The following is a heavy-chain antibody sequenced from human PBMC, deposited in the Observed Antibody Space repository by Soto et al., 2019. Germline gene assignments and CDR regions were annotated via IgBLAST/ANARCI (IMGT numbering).Heavy chain of an antibody. CDR2: IDPSDSYT. CDR3: ASYCSSTSCYTRYYYGMDV. V-gene: IGHV5-10-1*01. D-gene: IGHD2-2*02. J-gene: IGHJ6*02. CDR1: GYSFTSYW. Sequence: GESLKISCKGSGYSFTSYWISWVRQMPGKGLEWMGRIDPSDSYTNYSPSFQGHVTISADKSISTAYLQWSSLKASDTAMYYCASYCSSTSCYTRYYYGMDVWGQGTTVTVSS.